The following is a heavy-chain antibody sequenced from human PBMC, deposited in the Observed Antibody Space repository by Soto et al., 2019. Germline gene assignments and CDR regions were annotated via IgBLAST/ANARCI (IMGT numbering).Heavy chain of an antibody. J-gene: IGHJ4*02. CDR2: INPSGGST. CDR3: ARTPVDFWSGYPQYYFDY. Sequence: GASVKVSSKASGNTFTSYYIHWGRQAPGQRLELMGIINPSGGSTSYAQKFQGRVTMTRDTSTSTVYMELSSLRSEDTAVYYCARTPVDFWSGYPQYYFDYWGQGTLVTVSS. V-gene: IGHV1-46*01. CDR1: GNTFTSYY. D-gene: IGHD3-3*01.